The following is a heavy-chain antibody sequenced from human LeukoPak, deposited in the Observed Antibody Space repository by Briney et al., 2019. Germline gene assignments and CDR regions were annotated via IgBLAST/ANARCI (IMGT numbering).Heavy chain of an antibody. J-gene: IGHJ4*02. CDR2: INSDGSST. V-gene: IGHV3-74*01. D-gene: IGHD3-9*01. CDR3: ARDGYDILTGYVRGVFDY. CDR1: GFTFSSYW. Sequence: GGSLRLSCAASGFTFSSYWMHRVRQAPGKGLVWVSRINSDGSSTSYADSVKGRFTISRDNAKNTLYLQMNSLRAEDTAVYYCARDGYDILTGYVRGVFDYWGQGTLVTVSS.